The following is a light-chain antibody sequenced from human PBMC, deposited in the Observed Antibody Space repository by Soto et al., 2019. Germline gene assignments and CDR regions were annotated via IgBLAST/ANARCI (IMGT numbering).Light chain of an antibody. J-gene: IGLJ1*01. CDR2: EVN. CDR3: SSYTSDNRDYV. V-gene: IGLV2-14*01. Sequence: QSVLTQPASVSGSPGQSITISCTGTSSDVGAYTSVSWYQHHPGKAPKVIIYEVNKRPSGIPNRFSGSKSVNTASLTISGLRPDDEAHYYCSSYTSDNRDYVFGTGTKVTVL. CDR1: SSDVGAYTS.